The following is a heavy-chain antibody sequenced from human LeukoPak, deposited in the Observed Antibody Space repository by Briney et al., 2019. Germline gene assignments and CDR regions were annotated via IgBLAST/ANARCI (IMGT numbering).Heavy chain of an antibody. Sequence: GASVKVSCKASGYTFTSYAMNWVRQAPGQGLEWMGWINTNTGNPTYAQGFTGRFVFSLDTSVSTAYLQISSLKAEDTAVYYCARDLPRTYYYDSSDRHSLGYWGQGTLVTVSS. J-gene: IGHJ4*02. CDR2: INTNTGNP. CDR3: ARDLPRTYYYDSSDRHSLGY. V-gene: IGHV7-4-1*02. CDR1: GYTFTSYA. D-gene: IGHD3-22*01.